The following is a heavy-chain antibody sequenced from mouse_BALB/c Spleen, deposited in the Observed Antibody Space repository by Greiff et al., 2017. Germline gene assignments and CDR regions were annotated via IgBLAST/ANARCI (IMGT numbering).Heavy chain of an antibody. CDR3: ANDRGVCFAY. CDR2: IYPGDGDT. D-gene: IGHD2-12*01. CDR1: GYAFSSSW. V-gene: IGHV1-82*01. J-gene: IGHJ3*01. Sequence: QVQLQQSGPELVKPGASVKISCKASGYAFSSSWMNWVKQRPGQGLEWIGRIYPGDGDTNYNGKFKGKATLTADKSSSTAYMQLSSLTSVDSAVYFCANDRGVCFAYWGQGTLVTVSA.